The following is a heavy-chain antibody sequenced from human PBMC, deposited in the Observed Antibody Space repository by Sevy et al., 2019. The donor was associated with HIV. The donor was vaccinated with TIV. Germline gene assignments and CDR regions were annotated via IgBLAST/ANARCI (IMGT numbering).Heavy chain of an antibody. CDR2: FDEDGEI. Sequence: ASVKVSCKVSGYTLTALSMHWVRQAPGKGLEWMGGFDEDGEIMYAQKFQGRVTMTEDTSTDTAYMELSSLRSEDTAMYYCATGIVVGRDYWGQGTLVTVSS. J-gene: IGHJ4*02. D-gene: IGHD2-2*01. V-gene: IGHV1-24*01. CDR3: ATGIVVGRDY. CDR1: GYTLTALS.